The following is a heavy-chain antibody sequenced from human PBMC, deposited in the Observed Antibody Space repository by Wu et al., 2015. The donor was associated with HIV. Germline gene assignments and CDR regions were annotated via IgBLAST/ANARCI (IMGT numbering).Heavy chain of an antibody. CDR3: ATERTVAITHFDS. CDR1: GDGFTSYA. CDR2: IVPILGIT. V-gene: IGHV1-69*04. Sequence: QVHLVQFGAEVKKPGSSVKVTCKASGDGFTSYAVSWVRQAPGQGLEWMGRIVPILGITNYAQIFQGRFTMTADRFTNTAYMELSSLRSDDTAVYYCATERTVAITHFDSWDQGTLVTVSS. J-gene: IGHJ4*02. D-gene: IGHD3-22*01.